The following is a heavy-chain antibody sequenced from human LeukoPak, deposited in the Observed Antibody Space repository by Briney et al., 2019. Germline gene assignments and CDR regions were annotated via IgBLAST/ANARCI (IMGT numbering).Heavy chain of an antibody. J-gene: IGHJ4*02. CDR2: ITSSSSSI. D-gene: IGHD1-1*01. CDR1: AFTFSSYN. V-gene: IGHV3-21*01. CDR3: ANTKQFEY. Sequence: GGSLRLSCAASAFTFSSYNMNWVRQAPGKGLEWVSSITSSSSSIYYADSVKGRFTISRDNAKNSLYLQMNSLRAEDTAVYYCANTKQFEYWGQGTLVTVSS.